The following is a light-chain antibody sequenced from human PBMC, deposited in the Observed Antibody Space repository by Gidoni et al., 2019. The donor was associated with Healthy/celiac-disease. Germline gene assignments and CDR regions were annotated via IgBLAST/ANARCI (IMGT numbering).Light chain of an antibody. CDR1: QSISSY. Sequence: PSSLSASVGDRVTSPCRASQSISSYLTWYQQKPGQAPKLLIYAASRWQSGVPARFSGSGSGTDFTLTISSLQPEDFAVYYCQQSYSTPWTFGQGTKVEIK. J-gene: IGKJ1*01. V-gene: IGKV1-39*01. CDR2: AAS. CDR3: QQSYSTPWT.